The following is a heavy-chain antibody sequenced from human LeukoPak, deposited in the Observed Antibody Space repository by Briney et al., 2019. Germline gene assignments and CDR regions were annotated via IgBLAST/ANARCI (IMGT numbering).Heavy chain of an antibody. Sequence: GRSLRLSCAASGFTFSSYAMHWVRQAPGKGLEWVAVISYDGSNKYYADSVKGRFTISRDNSKNTLYLQMNSLRAEDTAVYYCAREGTVTPLAYWGQGTLVTVSS. D-gene: IGHD4-17*01. J-gene: IGHJ4*02. CDR3: AREGTVTPLAY. CDR1: GFTFSSYA. V-gene: IGHV3-30-3*01. CDR2: ISYDGSNK.